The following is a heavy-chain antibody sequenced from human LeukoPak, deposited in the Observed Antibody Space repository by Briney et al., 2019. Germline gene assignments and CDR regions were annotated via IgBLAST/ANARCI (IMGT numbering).Heavy chain of an antibody. CDR2: INQGGSEK. J-gene: IGHJ4*02. D-gene: IGHD6-19*01. CDR1: RFTFSNYW. CDR3: VRDGSGYDY. V-gene: IGHV3-7*05. Sequence: HPGGSLRLSCAASRFTFSNYWMSWVRQPAGKGLEWVANINQGGSEKYYLNSVKGRFTISRDNAKNSLYLQMNSLRADDTAIYYCVRDGSGYDYWGQGTLVTVSS.